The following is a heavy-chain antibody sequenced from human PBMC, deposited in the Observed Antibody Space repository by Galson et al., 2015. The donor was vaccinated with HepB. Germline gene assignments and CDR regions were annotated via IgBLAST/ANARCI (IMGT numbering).Heavy chain of an antibody. CDR2: IYSDGSHT. CDR3: VGYNWNYPDYCDY. CDR1: GFTFTNYY. V-gene: IGHV3-74*01. D-gene: IGHD1-7*01. J-gene: IGHJ4*02. Sequence: SLRLSCAASGFTFTNYYMYWVRQAPGKGPVWVSGIYSDGSHTTYADSVKGRFTISRDNAKNTLHLQMNSLRAEDTALYYCVGYNWNYPDYCDYWGQGTRVTVSS.